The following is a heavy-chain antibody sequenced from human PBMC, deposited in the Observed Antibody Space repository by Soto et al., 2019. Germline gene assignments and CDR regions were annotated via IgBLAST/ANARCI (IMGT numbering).Heavy chain of an antibody. V-gene: IGHV1-69*14. CDR3: ARGHEYGGNSDAFDI. CDR1: GGTFSTSS. Sequence: QVHLVQSGAEVKKPGSSVKVSCKASGGTFSTSSINWLRQAPGQRPEWMGNILPVFGTADYAQKFRGRVTIIPEKTRNTHSTELRSVFFVEAGVCICARGHEYGGNSDAFDIWGQGTVVTVSS. CDR2: ILPVFGTA. J-gene: IGHJ3*02. D-gene: IGHD4-17*01.